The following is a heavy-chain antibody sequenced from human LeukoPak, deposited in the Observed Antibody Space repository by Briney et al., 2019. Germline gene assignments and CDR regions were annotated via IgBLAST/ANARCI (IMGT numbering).Heavy chain of an antibody. Sequence: GGSLRLSCLVSGFTFSNHWMAWVRQTPGKGLEWVANIKQSGGEKYYVDSVEGRFTISRDNSKNSLYLQMNSLRAEDTAMYYCARGYCGTDNCYAGPNFDYWGQGTLVTVSS. CDR2: IKQSGGEK. CDR1: GFTFSNHW. V-gene: IGHV3-7*03. CDR3: ARGYCGTDNCYAGPNFDY. D-gene: IGHD2-2*01. J-gene: IGHJ4*02.